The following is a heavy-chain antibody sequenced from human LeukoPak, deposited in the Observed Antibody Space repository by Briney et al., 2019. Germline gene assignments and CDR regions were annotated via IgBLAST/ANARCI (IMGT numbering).Heavy chain of an antibody. J-gene: IGHJ4*02. CDR1: GGSISSYY. CDR2: IFYSGSP. Sequence: SETLSLTCTVSGGSISSYYWSRIRQPPGKGLEWIGYIFYSGSPNYNPSLKSRVTISVDTSKNQFSLNLSSVTAADTAVYYCARSGSWTLNFDSWGQGTLVTVS. D-gene: IGHD6-13*01. V-gene: IGHV4-59*01. CDR3: ARSGSWTLNFDS.